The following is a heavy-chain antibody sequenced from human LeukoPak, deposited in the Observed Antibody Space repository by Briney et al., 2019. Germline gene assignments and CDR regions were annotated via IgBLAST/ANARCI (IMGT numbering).Heavy chain of an antibody. Sequence: GSSVKVSCKASGGTFSSYAISWVRQAPGQGLEWMGGIIPIFGTANYAQKFQGRVTITTDESTSTAYMELSSLRSEDTAVYYCARKTGYDFWSGYYNWGQGTLVTVSS. J-gene: IGHJ4*02. CDR1: GGTFSSYA. D-gene: IGHD3-3*01. V-gene: IGHV1-69*05. CDR3: ARKTGYDFWSGYYN. CDR2: IIPIFGTA.